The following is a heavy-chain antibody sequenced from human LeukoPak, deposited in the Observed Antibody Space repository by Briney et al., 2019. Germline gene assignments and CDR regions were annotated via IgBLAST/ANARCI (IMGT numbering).Heavy chain of an antibody. Sequence: SETLSLTCTVSGGSISSYYWSWIRQPPGKGLEWIGYIYYSGSTNYNPSLKSRVTISVDTSKNQFSLKLSSVTAADTAVHYCDVSSGYYFDYWGQGTLVTVSS. V-gene: IGHV4-59*01. D-gene: IGHD3-22*01. CDR3: DVSSGYYFDY. J-gene: IGHJ4*02. CDR1: GGSISSYY. CDR2: IYYSGST.